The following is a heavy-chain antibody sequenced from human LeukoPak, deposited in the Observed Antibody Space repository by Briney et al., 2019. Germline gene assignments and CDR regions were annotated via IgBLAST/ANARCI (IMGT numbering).Heavy chain of an antibody. CDR3: ARVISGWTLKDY. J-gene: IGHJ4*02. CDR2: INSDGSST. CDR1: GFTFSSYW. V-gene: IGHV3-74*01. D-gene: IGHD6-19*01. Sequence: GGSLRLSCAASGFTFSSYWMHWVRQAPGKGLVWVSRINSDGSSTSYADSVKGRFTISRDNAQNTLYLQMNSLRAEDTAVYYCARVISGWTLKDYWGQGTLVTVSS.